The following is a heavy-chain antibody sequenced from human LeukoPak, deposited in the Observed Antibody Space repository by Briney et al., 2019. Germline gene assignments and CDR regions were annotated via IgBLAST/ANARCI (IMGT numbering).Heavy chain of an antibody. CDR2: ISGSGGST. CDR3: AKGLLDDSSGYYYTPEGAFDI. V-gene: IGHV3-23*01. CDR1: GFTFSSYA. Sequence: GGSLRLSRAASGFTFSSYAMSWVRQAPGKGLEWVSAISGSGGSTYYADSVKGRFTISRDNSKNTLYLQMNSLRAEDTAVYYCAKGLLDDSSGYYYTPEGAFDIWGQGTMVTVSS. D-gene: IGHD3-22*01. J-gene: IGHJ3*02.